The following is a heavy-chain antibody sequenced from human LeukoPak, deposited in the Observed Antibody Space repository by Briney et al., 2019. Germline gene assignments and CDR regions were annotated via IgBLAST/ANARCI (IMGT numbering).Heavy chain of an antibody. Sequence: SVKVSCKASGGTFSSYAISWVRQAPGQGLEWMGRIIPILGTANYAQKFQGRVTITADKSTSTAYMELSSLRSEDTAVYYRAREAGGYYDSSGFDYWGQGILVTVSS. D-gene: IGHD3-22*01. V-gene: IGHV1-69*04. CDR3: AREAGGYYDSSGFDY. CDR2: IIPILGTA. J-gene: IGHJ4*02. CDR1: GGTFSSYA.